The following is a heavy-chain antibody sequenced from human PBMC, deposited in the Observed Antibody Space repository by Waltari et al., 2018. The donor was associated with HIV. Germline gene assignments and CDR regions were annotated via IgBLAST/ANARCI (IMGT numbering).Heavy chain of an antibody. CDR3: ARDSRIYSYGFDI. CDR2: ISSGSGTM. CDR1: GFTFSSYN. D-gene: IGHD4-4*01. Sequence: EVQLVESGGGLVQPGGSLRLSCAASGFTFSSYNLNWVRQAPGRGLEWSSYISSGSGTMSFADSVKGRFTISRDNAKNSLYLQVNSLRDEDTAVYYCARDSRIYSYGFDIWGQGTTVTVSS. J-gene: IGHJ3*02. V-gene: IGHV3-48*02.